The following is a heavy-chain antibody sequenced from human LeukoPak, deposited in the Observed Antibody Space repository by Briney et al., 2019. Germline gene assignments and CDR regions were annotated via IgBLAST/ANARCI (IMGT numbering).Heavy chain of an antibody. J-gene: IGHJ4*02. CDR2: IYHSGST. CDR1: GYSISSGYY. D-gene: IGHD6-6*01. V-gene: IGHV4-38-2*02. Sequence: KPSETLSLTXTVSGYSISSGYYWGWIRQPPGKGLERIGSIYHSGSTYYNPSLKSRVTISVDTSKNQFSLKLSSVTAADTAVYYCAGDRYSSSLDYWGQGTLVTVSS. CDR3: AGDRYSSSLDY.